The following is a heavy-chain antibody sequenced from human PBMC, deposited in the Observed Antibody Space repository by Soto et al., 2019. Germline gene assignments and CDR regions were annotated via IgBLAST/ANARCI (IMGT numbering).Heavy chain of an antibody. CDR1: GGSISTGGYY. CDR3: ARSVLP. V-gene: IGHV4-31*03. CDR2: FYYSGST. J-gene: IGHJ5*02. Sequence: QVQLQESGPVLVKPSQTLSLTCTVSGGSISTGGYYWNWIRQHPGKGLEWIGYFYYSGSTYYNPCRKSRVTLSVNTSKIQFSRKPSSVTAEETAVYYCARSVLPWGQGTLVTVSS.